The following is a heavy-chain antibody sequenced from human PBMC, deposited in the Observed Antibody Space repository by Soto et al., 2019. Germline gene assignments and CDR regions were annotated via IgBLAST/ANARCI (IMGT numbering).Heavy chain of an antibody. Sequence: QVQLVQSGAEVKKPGSSVKVSCKASGGTFSSYAISWVRQAPGQGLEWMGGTIPIFGTANYAQKFQGRVTITADESTSTAYMELSSLRSEDTAVYYCASFSAVAGTTSRLFDYWGQGTLVTVSS. J-gene: IGHJ4*02. CDR2: TIPIFGTA. CDR3: ASFSAVAGTTSRLFDY. CDR1: GGTFSSYA. V-gene: IGHV1-69*01. D-gene: IGHD6-19*01.